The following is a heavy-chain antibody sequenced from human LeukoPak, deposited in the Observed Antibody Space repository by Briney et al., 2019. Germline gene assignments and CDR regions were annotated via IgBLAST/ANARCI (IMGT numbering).Heavy chain of an antibody. CDR2: IYYSGST. D-gene: IGHD2-2*01. CDR3: ARASPGASETYYYYGMDV. J-gene: IGHJ6*02. CDR1: GGSISSGDYY. Sequence: PSETLSLTCTVSGGSISSGDYYWSWIRQPPGKGLEWIGYIYYSGSTYYNPSLKSRVTISVDTSKNQFSLKLSSVTAADTAVYYCARASPGASETYYYYGMDVWGQGTTVTVPS. V-gene: IGHV4-30-4*01.